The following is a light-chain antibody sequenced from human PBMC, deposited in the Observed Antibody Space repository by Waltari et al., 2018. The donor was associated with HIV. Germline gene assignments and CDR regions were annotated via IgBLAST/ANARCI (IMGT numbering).Light chain of an antibody. CDR1: QSVYNF. Sequence: AIQLTQSPSSLSASPGDRVVLTCRASQSVYNFLAWYQQKPGAAPRLLIYSVSSLQPGVTSRFSGSGSGTEFALTISSLQSEDFATYYCQHFNSVPYTFGQGTKVELK. CDR3: QHFNSVPYT. V-gene: IGKV1-8*01. J-gene: IGKJ2*01. CDR2: SVS.